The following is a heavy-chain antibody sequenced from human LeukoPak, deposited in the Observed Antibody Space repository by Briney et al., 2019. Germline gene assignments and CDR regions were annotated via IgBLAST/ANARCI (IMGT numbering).Heavy chain of an antibody. V-gene: IGHV3-21*04. D-gene: IGHD4-17*01. Sequence: GGSLRLSCAASGLTFSSYSMNWVRQAPGKGLEWVSSISSSSSYIYYADSVKGRFTISRDNAKNSLYLQMNSLRAEDTAVYYCARDIRPAVTTQSGFDVYYYYYYGMDVWGQGTTVTVSS. CDR2: ISSSSSYI. CDR1: GLTFSSYS. CDR3: ARDIRPAVTTQSGFDVYYYYYYGMDV. J-gene: IGHJ6*02.